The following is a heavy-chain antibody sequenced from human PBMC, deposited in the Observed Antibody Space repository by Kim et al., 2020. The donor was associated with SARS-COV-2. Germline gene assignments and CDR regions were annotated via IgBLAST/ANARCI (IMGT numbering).Heavy chain of an antibody. CDR1: GFTFTNYE. V-gene: IGHV3-48*03. CDR3: ARAVAVAGDY. J-gene: IGHJ4*02. Sequence: GGSLRLSCAGSGFTFTNYEMTGGRKAPGKGPEWVSYISSSGSTRYYADSVKGRFTISRDNAKNSLFLQMNSLRADDTAMYHCARAVAVAGDYWGQGTPVTVSS. D-gene: IGHD6-19*01. CDR2: ISSSGSTR.